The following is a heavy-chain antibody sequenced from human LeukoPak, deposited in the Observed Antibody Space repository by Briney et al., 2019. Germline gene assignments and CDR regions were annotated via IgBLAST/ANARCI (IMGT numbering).Heavy chain of an antibody. Sequence: GASVNVSCYASGYTFTGYYMHWGRQAPGQGVEWMGWINPNSGGTNYAQKFQGWVTMTSDTAISTPYMALSRLRSDHTAEYSCAVTPYNWNDRSDAFDIWGQGTMVTVSS. CDR1: GYTFTGYY. CDR3: AVTPYNWNDRSDAFDI. CDR2: INPNSGGT. D-gene: IGHD1-1*01. V-gene: IGHV1-2*04. J-gene: IGHJ3*02.